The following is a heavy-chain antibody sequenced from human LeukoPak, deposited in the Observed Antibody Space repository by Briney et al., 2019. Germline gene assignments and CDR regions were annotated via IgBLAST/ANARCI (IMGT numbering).Heavy chain of an antibody. CDR1: GFTFSSYA. V-gene: IGHV3-30-3*01. J-gene: IGHJ4*02. Sequence: GGSLRLSCAASGFTFSSYAMHWVRQAPGKGLEWVAVISYDGSNKYYADSVKGRFTISRDNSENTLYLQMNSLRAEDTAVYYCARDLKDTGYWGQGTLVTVSS. CDR3: ARDLKDTGY. CDR2: ISYDGSNK. D-gene: IGHD5-18*01.